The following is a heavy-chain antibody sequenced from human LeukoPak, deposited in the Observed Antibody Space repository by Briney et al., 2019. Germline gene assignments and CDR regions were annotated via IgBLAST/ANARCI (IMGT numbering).Heavy chain of an antibody. CDR1: GFTFSSYA. V-gene: IGHV3-30-3*01. Sequence: GGSLRLSCAASGFTFSSYAMHWVRQAPGKGLEWVAIISYDGSNKYYADSVKGRFTISRDNSKYTLYLQLNSLRAEDTAVYYCAKDRVNWGSGYYYYMDVWGKGTTVTVSS. J-gene: IGHJ6*03. CDR2: ISYDGSNK. CDR3: AKDRVNWGSGYYYYMDV. D-gene: IGHD7-27*01.